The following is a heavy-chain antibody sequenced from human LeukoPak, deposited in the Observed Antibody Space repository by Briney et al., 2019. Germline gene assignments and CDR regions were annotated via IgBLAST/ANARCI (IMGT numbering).Heavy chain of an antibody. CDR3: ANGYSYGYGDFDY. J-gene: IGHJ4*02. CDR1: GFTFSSYS. CDR2: TSSRSSYI. V-gene: IGHV3-21*01. Sequence: PGGSLRLSCAASGFTFSSYSMNWVRQAPGKGLEWVSSTSSRSSYIYYADSVKGRFTISRDNAKNSLYLQMNSLRAEDTAVYYCANGYSYGYGDFDYWGQGTLVTVSS. D-gene: IGHD5-18*01.